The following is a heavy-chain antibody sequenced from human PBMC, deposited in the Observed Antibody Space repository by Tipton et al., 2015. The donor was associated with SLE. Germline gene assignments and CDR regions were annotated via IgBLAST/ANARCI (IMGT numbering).Heavy chain of an antibody. CDR3: AREGYCSGGSCYSLDY. V-gene: IGHV3-13*04. CDR1: GFTFSSYD. CDR2: IGTAGDT. D-gene: IGHD2-15*01. J-gene: IGHJ4*02. Sequence: SLRLSCAASGFTFSSYDMHWVRQATGKGLEWVSAIGTAGDTYYPGSVKGRFTISRDNAKNSLYLQMNSLRAEDTALYYCAREGYCSGGSCYSLDYWGQGTLVTVSS.